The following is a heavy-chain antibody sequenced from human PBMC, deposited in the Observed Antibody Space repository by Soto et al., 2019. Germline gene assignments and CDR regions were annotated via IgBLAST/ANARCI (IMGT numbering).Heavy chain of an antibody. Sequence: GGSLRLSCAASGFTFSSYGMHWVRQAPGKGLDWVAVIWYDESNIYYADSVKGRFTISRDNSKNTVYLQMNSLRAEDTAVYYCAKPHREGYSTAFFHHWGQGTLVTVSS. CDR1: GFTFSSYG. V-gene: IGHV3-33*06. J-gene: IGHJ4*02. D-gene: IGHD4-4*01. CDR3: AKPHREGYSTAFFHH. CDR2: IWYDESNI.